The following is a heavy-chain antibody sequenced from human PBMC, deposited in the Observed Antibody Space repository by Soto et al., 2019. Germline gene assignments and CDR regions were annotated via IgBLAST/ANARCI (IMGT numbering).Heavy chain of an antibody. D-gene: IGHD3-22*01. J-gene: IGHJ4*02. CDR2: ISYDGSNK. Sequence: GGSLRLSCAASGFTFSSYGKHWVRQAPGKGLEWVAVISYDGSNKYYADSVKGRFTISRDNSKNTLYLQMNSLRAEYTAGYYWALTTEIVVLINSSVAEWGQRTLV. CDR1: GFTFSSYG. V-gene: IGHV3-30*03. CDR3: ALTTEIVVLINSSVAE.